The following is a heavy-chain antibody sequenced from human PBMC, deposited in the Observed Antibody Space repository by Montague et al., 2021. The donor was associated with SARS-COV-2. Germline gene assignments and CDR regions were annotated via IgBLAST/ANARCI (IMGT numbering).Heavy chain of an antibody. J-gene: IGHJ2*01. V-gene: IGHV4-61*02. D-gene: IGHD5-18*01. CDR2: IYSSGST. CDR1: GGSINTGGYY. Sequence: TLSLTCSVSGGSINTGGYYWNWIRQSAGKGLEWIGRIYSSGSTNSRPSLKSRVTISLDTSKNQFSLWLSSVTAADTSVYYCARDPGYTSFTRWYFDLWGPGTLVTVPS. CDR3: ARDPGYTSFTRWYFDL.